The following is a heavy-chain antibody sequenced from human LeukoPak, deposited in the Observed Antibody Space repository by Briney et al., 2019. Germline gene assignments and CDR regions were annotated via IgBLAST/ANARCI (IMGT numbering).Heavy chain of an antibody. CDR3: ARDLGY. D-gene: IGHD3-16*01. Sequence: GGSLRLSCAASGFTFITYGMSWVRHAPGKGLEWVSVIYSGGSTYYADSVKGRFTISRDNSKNTLYLQMNSLRAEDTAVYYCARDLGYWGQGTLVTVSS. CDR2: IYSGGST. J-gene: IGHJ4*02. CDR1: GFTFITYG. V-gene: IGHV3-66*01.